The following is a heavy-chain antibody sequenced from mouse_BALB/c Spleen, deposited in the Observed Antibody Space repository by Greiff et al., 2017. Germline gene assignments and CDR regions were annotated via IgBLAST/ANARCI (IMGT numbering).Heavy chain of an antibody. CDR1: GFNIKDTY. Sequence: EVQLQQSGAELVKPGASVKLSCTASGFNIKDTYMHWVKQRPEQGLEWIGWIDPENGDTEYAPKFQGKATMTADTSSNTAYLQLSSLTSEDTAVYYCNYYGSRYYFDYWGQGTTLTVSS. J-gene: IGHJ2*01. V-gene: IGHV14-4*02. D-gene: IGHD1-1*01. CDR3: NYYGSRYYFDY. CDR2: IDPENGDT.